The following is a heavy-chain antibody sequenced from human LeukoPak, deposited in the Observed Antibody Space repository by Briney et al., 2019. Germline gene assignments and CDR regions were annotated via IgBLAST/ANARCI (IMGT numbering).Heavy chain of an antibody. Sequence: GGSLRLSCAASRFTFSSYWMSWVRQAPGKGLEWVANIKQDGSEKYYVDSVKGRFTISRDNAKNSLYLQMNSLRAEDTAVYYCARRTAMAHYFDYWGQGTLVTVSS. CDR3: ARRTAMAHYFDY. J-gene: IGHJ4*02. D-gene: IGHD5-18*01. CDR2: IKQDGSEK. CDR1: RFTFSSYW. V-gene: IGHV3-7*01.